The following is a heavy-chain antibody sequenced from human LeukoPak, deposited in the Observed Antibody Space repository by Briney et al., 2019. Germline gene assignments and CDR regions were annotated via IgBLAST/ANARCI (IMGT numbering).Heavy chain of an antibody. CDR1: GYSISSGYY. CDR2: IYHSGST. CDR3: ARVGLVAAAGRYFDY. D-gene: IGHD6-13*01. J-gene: IGHJ4*02. Sequence: PSETLSLTCAVSGYSISSGYYWGWIRQPPGKGREWIGSIYHSGSTYHNPSLKSRVTISVDTSKNQFSLKLSSVTAADTAVYYCARVGLVAAAGRYFDYWGQGTLVTVSS. V-gene: IGHV4-38-2*01.